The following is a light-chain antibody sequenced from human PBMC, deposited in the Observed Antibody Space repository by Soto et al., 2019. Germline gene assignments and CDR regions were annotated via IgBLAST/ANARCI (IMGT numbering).Light chain of an antibody. CDR3: VAWDDSMSGLV. J-gene: IGLJ1*01. Sequence: QSVLTQPPSASGTPGQRVTISCSGRSANIGTNFVCWYQQLPGTAPKLLIYSNNQRPSGVPDRFSGSKSGTSASLAISGLRYEDEANYYCVAWDDSMSGLVFGTGTKVTVL. V-gene: IGLV1-47*02. CDR1: SANIGTNF. CDR2: SNN.